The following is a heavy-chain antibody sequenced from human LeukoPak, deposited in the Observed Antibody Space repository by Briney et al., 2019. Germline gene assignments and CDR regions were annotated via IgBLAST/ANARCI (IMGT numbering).Heavy chain of an antibody. V-gene: IGHV3-15*01. CDR3: AKGRTLVGGSTRSYDY. CDR2: IKSKTDGGTT. CDR1: GLTFTNAW. Sequence: GGSLRLSCAASGLTFTNAWMTWVRQAPGKGLEWVGRIKSKTDGGTTDYAAPVKGRFTISRDDSKNALYLQMNSLRVEDTAVYYCAKGRTLVGGSTRSYDYWGQGTLVTVSS. D-gene: IGHD1-26*01. J-gene: IGHJ4*02.